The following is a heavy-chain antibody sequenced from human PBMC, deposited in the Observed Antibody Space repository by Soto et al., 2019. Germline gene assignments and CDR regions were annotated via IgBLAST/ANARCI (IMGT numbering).Heavy chain of an antibody. D-gene: IGHD6-19*01. CDR3: ARDVCEWLGGYCYYYGMDV. CDR2: IIPIFGTA. J-gene: IGHJ6*02. CDR1: ASTFSSYA. Sequence: SVKVSCKASASTFSSYAISWVRQAPGQGHARMGGIIPIFGTANYAQKFQGRVTITADESTSTAYMELSSLRSEDTAVYYCARDVCEWLGGYCYYYGMDVWGQGTTVTVSS. V-gene: IGHV1-69*13.